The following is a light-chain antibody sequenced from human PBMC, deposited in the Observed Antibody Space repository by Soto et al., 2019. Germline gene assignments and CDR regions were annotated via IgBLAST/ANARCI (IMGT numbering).Light chain of an antibody. CDR3: QHYNSYSEA. V-gene: IGKV1-5*03. J-gene: IGKJ1*01. CDR2: KAS. Sequence: DIQMTQSPSTLSASIGDRVTMTCRASQSISTWLAWYQQKPGKAPKLLIYKASTLKSGVPSRFSGSGSGTEFTLTISSLQPDDFATYYCQHYNSYSEAFGQGPKVDTK. CDR1: QSISTW.